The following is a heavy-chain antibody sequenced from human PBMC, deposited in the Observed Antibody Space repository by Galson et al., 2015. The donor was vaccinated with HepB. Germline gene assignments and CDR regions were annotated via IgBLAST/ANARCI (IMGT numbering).Heavy chain of an antibody. CDR1: GFTFSSYS. J-gene: IGHJ4*02. CDR2: ISSSSGYI. V-gene: IGHV3-21*01. CDR3: ARAVVPAAMGEPIDY. D-gene: IGHD2-2*01. Sequence: SLRLSCAASGFTFSSYSMNWVRQAPGKGLEWVSSISSSSGYIYYADSVKGRFTISRDNAKNSLYLQMNSLRAEDTAVYYCARAVVPAAMGEPIDYWGQGTLVTVSS.